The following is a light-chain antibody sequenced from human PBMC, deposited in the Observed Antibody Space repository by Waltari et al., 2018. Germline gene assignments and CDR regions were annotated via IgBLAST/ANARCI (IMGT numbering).Light chain of an antibody. Sequence: EIVLTQSPGTLSLSPGERATLSCRASQSVRGSLAWYQQKAGQAPRILIYGASSRATGIPAMFSGSGSGTDFSLAISRLEPEDFAVYYCQHYVRLPATFGQGTKVEI. J-gene: IGKJ1*01. CDR3: QHYVRLPAT. CDR1: QSVRGS. CDR2: GAS. V-gene: IGKV3-20*01.